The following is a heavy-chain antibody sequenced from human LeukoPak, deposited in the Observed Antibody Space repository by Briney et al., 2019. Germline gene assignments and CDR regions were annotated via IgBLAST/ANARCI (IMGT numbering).Heavy chain of an antibody. J-gene: IGHJ5*02. D-gene: IGHD5-18*01. V-gene: IGHV4-59*12. Sequence: SETLSLTCTVSGDPISSYYWSWIRQSPGKGLEWLGDVFYTGSTTYNPSLKSRITISVDTSKSQFSLKLTSVTAADTAVYYCANLWAPAGPYSYFDHWGQGTLVSVSS. CDR3: ANLWAPAGPYSYFDH. CDR2: VFYTGST. CDR1: GDPISSYY.